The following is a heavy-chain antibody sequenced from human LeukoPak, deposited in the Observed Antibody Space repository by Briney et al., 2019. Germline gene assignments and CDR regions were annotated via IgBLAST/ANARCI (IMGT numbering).Heavy chain of an antibody. D-gene: IGHD1-26*01. CDR3: ASLKWELLAYWFDP. J-gene: IGHJ5*02. Sequence: TETLSLTCTVSGGSISSYYWSWIRQPPGKGLEWIGYIYYSGSTNYNPSLKSRVTISVDTSKNQFSLKLSPVTAADTAVYYCASLKWELLAYWFDPWGQGTLVTVSS. V-gene: IGHV4-59*08. CDR1: GGSISSYY. CDR2: IYYSGST.